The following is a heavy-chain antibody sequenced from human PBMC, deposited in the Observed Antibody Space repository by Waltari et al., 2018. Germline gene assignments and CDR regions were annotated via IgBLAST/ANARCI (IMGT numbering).Heavy chain of an antibody. D-gene: IGHD2-2*01. V-gene: IGHV4-59*11. Sequence: QVQLQESGPGLVKPSETLSLTCTVSGGSISSHYWNWIRQPPGKGLEWIGYIYYNGNTNYNPSLNSRVTISVDTSKNQFSLKLSSGTAADTAVYYCARYCSTTSCNGEHKKSFDYWGQGTLVTVSS. CDR2: IYYNGNT. CDR1: GGSISSHY. CDR3: ARYCSTTSCNGEHKKSFDY. J-gene: IGHJ4*02.